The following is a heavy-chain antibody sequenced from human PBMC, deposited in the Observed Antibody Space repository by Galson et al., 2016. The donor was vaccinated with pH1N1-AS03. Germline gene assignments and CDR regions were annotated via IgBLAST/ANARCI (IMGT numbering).Heavy chain of an antibody. CDR1: GVTFNHYS. V-gene: IGHV3-48*04. J-gene: IGHJ3*02. CDR2: ISSDSTTI. CDR3: ARTSGAYFGSAFDI. D-gene: IGHD1-26*01. Sequence: SLRLSCAASGVTFNHYSTNWVRQAPGKGLEWVSYISSDSTTIYYADSVKGRFTISRDNAKNSLYLQMNSLTAEDTAIYYCARTSGAYFGSAFDIWGQGTMVTVSS.